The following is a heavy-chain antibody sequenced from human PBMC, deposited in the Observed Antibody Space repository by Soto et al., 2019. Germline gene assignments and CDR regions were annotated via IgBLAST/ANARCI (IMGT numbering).Heavy chain of an antibody. D-gene: IGHD1-7*01. CDR3: ARGDWNYMYWYFDL. CDR2: IYYSGST. CDR1: GGSISSYY. Sequence: QVQLQESGPGLVKPSETLSLTCTVSGGSISSYYWSWIRQPPGKGLEWIGYIYYSGSTNYNPSLKSRVTISVDTSKNQFSLKLSSVTAADTAVYYCARGDWNYMYWYFDLWGRGTLVTVSS. V-gene: IGHV4-59*01. J-gene: IGHJ2*01.